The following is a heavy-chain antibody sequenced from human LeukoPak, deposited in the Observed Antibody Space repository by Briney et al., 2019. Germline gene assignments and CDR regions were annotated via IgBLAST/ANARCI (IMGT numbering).Heavy chain of an antibody. CDR2: IIPIFGTA. D-gene: IGHD5-12*01. CDR3: ARTYSGYDFHFFDY. J-gene: IGHJ4*02. Sequence: SVKVSCKASGYTFTSYAISWVRQAPGQGLEWMGGIIPIFGTANYAQKFQGRVTITADESTSTAYMELSSLRSEDTAVYYCARTYSGYDFHFFDYWGQGTLVTVSS. V-gene: IGHV1-69*13. CDR1: GYTFTSYA.